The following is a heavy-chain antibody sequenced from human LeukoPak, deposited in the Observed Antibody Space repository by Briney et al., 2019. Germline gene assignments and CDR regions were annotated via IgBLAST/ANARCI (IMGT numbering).Heavy chain of an antibody. CDR3: ARGRGDSSGYYYFQH. CDR1: GGSISSGGYY. J-gene: IGHJ1*01. CDR2: INHSGST. D-gene: IGHD3-22*01. Sequence: SETLSLTCTVSGGSISSGGYYWSWIRQPPGKGLEWIGEINHSGSTNYNPSLKSRVTISVDTSKNQFSLKLTSVTAADTAVYYCARGRGDSSGYYYFQHWGQGTLVTVSS. V-gene: IGHV4-39*07.